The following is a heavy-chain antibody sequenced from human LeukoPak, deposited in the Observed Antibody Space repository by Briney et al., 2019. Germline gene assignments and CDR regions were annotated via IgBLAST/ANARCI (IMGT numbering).Heavy chain of an antibody. D-gene: IGHD5-24*01. CDR2: IYSGGST. J-gene: IGHJ4*02. V-gene: IGHV3-66*04. CDR1: GFTVSSDY. CDR3: ARRRDGYSSFDY. Sequence: GGSLRLSCAASGFTVSSDYMSWVRQAPGKGLEWVSVIYSGGSTYYADSVKGRFTISRDNSKNTLYLQMNSLRAEDTAVYYCARRRDGYSSFDYWGQGTLVTVSS.